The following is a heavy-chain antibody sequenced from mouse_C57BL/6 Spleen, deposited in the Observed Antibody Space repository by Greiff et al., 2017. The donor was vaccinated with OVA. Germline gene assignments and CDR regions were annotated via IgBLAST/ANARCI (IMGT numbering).Heavy chain of an antibody. CDR3: ARERGLLRYFDY. D-gene: IGHD2-3*01. Sequence: QVQLQQPGAELVKPGASVKMSCKASGYTFTSYWITWVKQRPGQGLEWIGDIYPGSGSTNYNEKFKSKATLTVDTSSRTAYMQLSSLTSEDSAVYYCARERGLLRYFDYWGQGTTLTVSS. V-gene: IGHV1-55*01. CDR1: GYTFTSYW. J-gene: IGHJ2*01. CDR2: IYPGSGST.